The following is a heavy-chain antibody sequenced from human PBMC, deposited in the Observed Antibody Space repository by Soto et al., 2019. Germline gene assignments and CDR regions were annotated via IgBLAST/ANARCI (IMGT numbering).Heavy chain of an antibody. CDR1: GYTFTDYW. J-gene: IGHJ6*02. D-gene: IGHD4-4*01. CDR3: ARYISNFRYYCYAMEF. V-gene: IGHV5-51*01. CDR2: IYPGDSDT. Sequence: GESLKISCKGSGYTFTDYWIGWVRQLPGKGLEWMGIIYPGDSDTRYSPSFQGHVTITVDKSTSTAYLQWNTLKASDTAMYYCARYISNFRYYCYAMEFWGQGTTVTVSS.